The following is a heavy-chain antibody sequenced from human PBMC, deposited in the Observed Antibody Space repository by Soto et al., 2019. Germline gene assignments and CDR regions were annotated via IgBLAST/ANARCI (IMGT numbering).Heavy chain of an antibody. V-gene: IGHV4-39*01. CDR2: IYYSGST. CDR1: GGSISSSSYY. CDR3: AIIVILPEARDY. J-gene: IGHJ4*02. Sequence: SQTVSLTCTVSGGSISSSSYYWGWIRQPPGKGLEWIGSIYYSGSTYYNPSLKSRLTMSVDTYKNQFSLQLSSVTAADTAVYYCAIIVILPEARDYWGKGALVPV. D-gene: IGHD2-2*01.